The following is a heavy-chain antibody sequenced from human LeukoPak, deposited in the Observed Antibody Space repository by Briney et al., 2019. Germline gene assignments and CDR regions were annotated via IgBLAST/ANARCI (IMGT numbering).Heavy chain of an antibody. D-gene: IGHD3-3*01. CDR3: ARGDGYQTYYDFWSGYYSDFDY. Sequence: ASVKVSCKASGYTFTSYGISWVRQAPGQGLEWMGWISAYNGNTNYAQKLQGRVTMTTDTSTSTAYMELRSLRSDDTAVYYCARGDGYQTYYDFWSGYYSDFDYWGQGTLVTVSS. J-gene: IGHJ4*02. CDR2: ISAYNGNT. V-gene: IGHV1-18*01. CDR1: GYTFTSYG.